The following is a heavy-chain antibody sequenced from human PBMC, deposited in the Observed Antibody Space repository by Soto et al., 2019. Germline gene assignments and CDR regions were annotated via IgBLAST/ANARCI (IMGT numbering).Heavy chain of an antibody. CDR1: GGTFSSYA. Sequence: ASVKVSCKASGGTFSSYAISWVRQAPGQGLEWMGGIIPIFGTANYAQKFQGRVTITADESTSTAYMELSSLRSEDTAVYYCARDYVERAHYYGMDVWGQGTTVTVSS. D-gene: IGHD2-21*01. V-gene: IGHV1-69*13. CDR3: ARDYVERAHYYGMDV. CDR2: IIPIFGTA. J-gene: IGHJ6*02.